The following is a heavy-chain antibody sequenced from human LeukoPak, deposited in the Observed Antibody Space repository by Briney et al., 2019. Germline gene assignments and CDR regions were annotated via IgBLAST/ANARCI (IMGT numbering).Heavy chain of an antibody. CDR3: ARYSDRGEWYPSY. CDR2: MSGSGGST. V-gene: IGHV3-23*01. J-gene: IGHJ4*02. D-gene: IGHD3-3*01. Sequence: GGSLRLSCAASGFSFSSSAMSWVRQAPGKGLEWVSAMSGSGGSTYYADSVKGRLTISRDNSKNMVYLQMNSLRAEDTAVYYCARYSDRGEWYPSYWGQGTLVTVSS. CDR1: GFSFSSSA.